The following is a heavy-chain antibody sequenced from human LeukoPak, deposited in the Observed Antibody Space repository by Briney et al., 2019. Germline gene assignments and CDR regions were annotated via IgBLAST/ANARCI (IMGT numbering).Heavy chain of an antibody. CDR2: INHSGST. D-gene: IGHD3-3*01. CDR1: GGSFSGYY. CDR3: ARGGLHGWSGSATYYYYMDV. J-gene: IGHJ6*03. V-gene: IGHV4-34*01. Sequence: SETLSLTCAVCGGSFSGYYWSWIRQPPGKGLEWIGEINHSGSTNYNPSLKSRVTISVDTSKNQFSLKLSSVTAADTAVYYCARGGLHGWSGSATYYYYMDVWGKGTTVTVSS.